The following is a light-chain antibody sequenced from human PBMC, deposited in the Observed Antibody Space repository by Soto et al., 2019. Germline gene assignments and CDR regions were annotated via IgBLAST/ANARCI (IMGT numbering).Light chain of an antibody. CDR1: QSISSW. CDR2: KAS. J-gene: IGKJ1*01. CDR3: QQYTSYWT. V-gene: IGKV1-5*03. Sequence: DIQMTQSPSTLSASVGDRVTITCRASQSISSWVAWYQQQPGKAPKLLIYKASGLDSGVPSSFSGSGSGTEFTLTINSLQPDDFGKYYCQQYTSYWTFGQGKKVEIK.